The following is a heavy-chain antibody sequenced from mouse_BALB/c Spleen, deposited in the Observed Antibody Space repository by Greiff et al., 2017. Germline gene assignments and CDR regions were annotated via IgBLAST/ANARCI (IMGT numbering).Heavy chain of an antibody. CDR2: INPGSGGT. V-gene: IGHV1-54*01. Sequence: VQLQQSGAELVRPGTSVKVSCKASGYAFTNYLIEWVKQRPGQGLEWIGVINPGSGGTNYNEKFKGKATLTADKSSSTAYMQLSSLTSDDSAVYFCARGIYYDYDQGAFDYWGQGTTLTVSS. CDR3: ARGIYYDYDQGAFDY. J-gene: IGHJ2*01. D-gene: IGHD2-4*01. CDR1: GYAFTNYL.